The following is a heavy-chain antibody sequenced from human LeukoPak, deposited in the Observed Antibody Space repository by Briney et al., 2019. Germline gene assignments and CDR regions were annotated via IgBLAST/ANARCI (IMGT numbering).Heavy chain of an antibody. D-gene: IGHD6-25*01. J-gene: IGHJ4*02. CDR3: ARASGYSSEYYFDY. CDR1: GGSINSSSYY. CDR2: IFYSGST. Sequence: PSETLSLTCAVSGGSINSSSYYWGWIRQPPGKGLEWIGSIFYSGSTYYNPSLKSRVTISVDTSKNQFSLKLSSVTAADTAVYYCARASGYSSEYYFDYWGQGTLVTVSS. V-gene: IGHV4-39*01.